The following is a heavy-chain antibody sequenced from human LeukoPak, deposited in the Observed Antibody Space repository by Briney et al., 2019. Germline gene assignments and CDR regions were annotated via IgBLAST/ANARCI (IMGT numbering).Heavy chain of an antibody. V-gene: IGHV3-21*01. CDR1: GFTFSSYS. CDR2: ISSSGSYI. D-gene: IGHD6-19*01. CDR3: ARKVSGWSGTFDY. J-gene: IGHJ4*02. Sequence: PGGSLRLSCAASGFTFSSYSMNWVRQAPGKGLEWVSSISSSGSYIYYADSVKGRFTISRDNAKNSLYLQMNSLRAEDTAVYYCARKVSGWSGTFDYWGQGTLVTVSS.